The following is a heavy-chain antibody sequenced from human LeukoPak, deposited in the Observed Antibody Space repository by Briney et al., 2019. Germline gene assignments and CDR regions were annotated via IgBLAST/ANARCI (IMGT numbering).Heavy chain of an antibody. CDR2: IYYSGST. D-gene: IGHD2-2*01. Sequence: SETLSPTCTVSGGSISSYYWSWIRQPPGKGLEWIGYIYYSGSTNYNPSLKSRVTISVDSSKNQFSLKLSSVTAADTAVYYCARVSDCSSTSCYFLYYYMDVWGKGTTVTVSS. V-gene: IGHV4-59*01. CDR3: ARVSDCSSTSCYFLYYYMDV. CDR1: GGSISSYY. J-gene: IGHJ6*03.